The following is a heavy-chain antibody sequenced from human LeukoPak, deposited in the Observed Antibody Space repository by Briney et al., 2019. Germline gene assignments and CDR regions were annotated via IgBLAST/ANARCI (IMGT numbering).Heavy chain of an antibody. CDR3: AELGITMIGGV. J-gene: IGHJ6*04. V-gene: IGHV3-48*03. CDR1: GFTFSSYE. CDR2: ISSSGSTI. D-gene: IGHD3-10*02. Sequence: GGPLRLSCTASGFTFSSYEMNWVRQAPGKGLEWVSYISSSGSTIYYADSVKGRFTISRDNAKNSLYLQMNSLRAEDTAVYYCAELGITMIGGVWGKGTTVTISS.